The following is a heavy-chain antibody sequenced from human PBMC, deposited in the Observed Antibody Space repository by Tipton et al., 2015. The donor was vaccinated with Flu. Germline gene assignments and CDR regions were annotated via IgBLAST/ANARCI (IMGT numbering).Heavy chain of an antibody. CDR1: GGSINNYY. D-gene: IGHD6-19*01. CDR2: IYSSGIT. J-gene: IGHJ4*02. V-gene: IGHV4-4*07. CDR3: ARDEQWLVRSSFNDY. Sequence: TLSLTCTVSGGSINNYYWTWIRQPAGKGLEWIGRIYSSGITNYNPSLKSRVTMSVDTSKNQFALKLRSVTAADTAVYYCARDEQWLVRSSFNDYWGQGTLVTVSS.